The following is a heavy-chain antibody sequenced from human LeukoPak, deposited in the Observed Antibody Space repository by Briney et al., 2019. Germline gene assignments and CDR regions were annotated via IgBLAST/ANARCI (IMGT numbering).Heavy chain of an antibody. CDR1: GFIFSSYA. J-gene: IGHJ4*02. CDR3: ARVRFLERSQYYFDY. D-gene: IGHD3-3*01. Sequence: GGSLRLSCAASGFIFSSYAMSWVRQAPGKGLEWVANIKQDGSEKYYVDSVEGRFTISRDNAKNSLYLQMNSLRAEDTAMYYCARVRFLERSQYYFDYWGQGTLVTVSS. V-gene: IGHV3-7*01. CDR2: IKQDGSEK.